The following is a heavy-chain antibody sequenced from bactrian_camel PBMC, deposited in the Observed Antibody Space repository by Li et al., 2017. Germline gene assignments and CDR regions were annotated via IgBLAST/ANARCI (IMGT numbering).Heavy chain of an antibody. D-gene: IGHD6*01. CDR3: AKDTSSGSWYGRPFGY. V-gene: IGHV3S1*01. CDR1: GYSVSSYC. J-gene: IGHJ6*01. Sequence: HVQLVESGGGSVQTGGSLRLSCTVSGYSVSSYCVGWFRQAPGKEREGVATMTTNGTTTYRDSVKGRFTISRDNAKNTLYLQLDSLKTEDTAMYYCAKDTSSGSWYGRPFGYWGQGTQVTVS. CDR2: MTTNGTTT.